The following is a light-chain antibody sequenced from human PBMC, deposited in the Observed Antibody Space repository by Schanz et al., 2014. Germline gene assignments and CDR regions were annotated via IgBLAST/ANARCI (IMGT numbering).Light chain of an antibody. V-gene: IGLV1-40*01. Sequence: QSVLTQPPSVSGAPGQRVTISCAGSSSNIGAGYDVHWYQQLPGTAPKLLVYGTSNRPSGVADRLSGSKSGTSASLAISGIQAEDEADYYCCLYAGNSLVFGGGTKLTVL. CDR1: SSNIGAGYD. CDR3: CLYAGNSLV. J-gene: IGLJ2*01. CDR2: GTS.